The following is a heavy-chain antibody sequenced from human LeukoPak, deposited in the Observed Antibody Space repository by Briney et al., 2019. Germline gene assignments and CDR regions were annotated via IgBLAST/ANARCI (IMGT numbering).Heavy chain of an antibody. CDR3: ARGRYCSADICSGGDAFDI. CDR1: GGSINNYY. J-gene: IGHJ3*02. V-gene: IGHV4-4*07. CDR2: IYTRGST. D-gene: IGHD2-15*01. Sequence: RPSETLSLTCTVSGGSINNYYWSWIRQPAGKGLEWIGRIYTRGSTSYNPSLKSRVTMSVDTSKNQFSLKLSSVTAADTAVYYCARGRYCSADICSGGDAFDIWGQGTMVSVSS.